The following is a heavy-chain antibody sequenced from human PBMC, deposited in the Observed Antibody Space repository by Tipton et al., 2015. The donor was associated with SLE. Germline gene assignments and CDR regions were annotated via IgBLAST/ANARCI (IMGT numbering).Heavy chain of an antibody. Sequence: SLRLSCAASGFTFNTYSMNWVRQAPGKGLERVSSISIGSSYIQYADSVKGRFTISRDNAKNSLYLQMNSLRADDTAVYFCARCQKVGQHLIYYFDYWGQGTLVTVSS. D-gene: IGHD6-13*01. CDR1: GFTFNTYS. V-gene: IGHV3-21*01. CDR2: ISIGSSYI. J-gene: IGHJ4*02. CDR3: ARCQKVGQHLIYYFDY.